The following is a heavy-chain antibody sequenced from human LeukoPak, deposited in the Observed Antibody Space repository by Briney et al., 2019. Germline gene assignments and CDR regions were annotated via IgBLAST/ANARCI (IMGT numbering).Heavy chain of an antibody. Sequence: PGGSLTLSCAASGFTFSSYAMSWVRQAPGKGLEWVSAISGSGGSTYYADSEKGRFTISRDNSKNTLYLQMNSLRAEDTAVYYCAKDLALDSRGVNPYYYYGMDVWGQGTTVTVSS. CDR2: ISGSGGST. V-gene: IGHV3-23*01. J-gene: IGHJ6*02. D-gene: IGHD3-10*01. CDR1: GFTFSSYA. CDR3: AKDLALDSRGVNPYYYYGMDV.